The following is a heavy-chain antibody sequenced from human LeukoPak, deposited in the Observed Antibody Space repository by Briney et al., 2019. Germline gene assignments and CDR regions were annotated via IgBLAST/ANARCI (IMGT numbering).Heavy chain of an antibody. CDR2: IYYSGST. J-gene: IGHJ4*02. D-gene: IGHD4-17*01. V-gene: IGHV4-59*12. Sequence: PSETLSLTCTVSGGSISSYYWSWIRRPPGKGLEYIGFIYYSGSTDYNPSLKSRVTISVDTSKNQFSLKLSSVTAADTAVYYCASSPRADYGDYEEDYWGQGTLVTVSS. CDR1: GGSISSYY. CDR3: ASSPRADYGDYEEDY.